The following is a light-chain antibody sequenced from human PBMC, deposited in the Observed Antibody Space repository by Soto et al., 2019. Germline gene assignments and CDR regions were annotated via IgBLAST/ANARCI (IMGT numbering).Light chain of an antibody. CDR1: QSVSNNY. Sequence: EIVLTQSPGTLSLSPGERATLSCRASQSVSNNYLAWYQQKPGQAPRLLIYGASNRATGIPDRFSGSGSGTDFTLSISRLEPEDFAVYYCQHYGDSPPFTFGPGTKVDIK. CDR3: QHYGDSPPFT. CDR2: GAS. V-gene: IGKV3-20*01. J-gene: IGKJ3*01.